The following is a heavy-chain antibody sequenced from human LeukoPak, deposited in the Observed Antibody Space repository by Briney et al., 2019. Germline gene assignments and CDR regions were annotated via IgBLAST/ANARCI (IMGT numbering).Heavy chain of an antibody. Sequence: SETLSLTCTLSGGSISSGSYYWSWIRQPAGKGLEWIGRIYTSGSTNYNPSLKSRVTISVDTSKNQFSLKLSSVTAADTAVYYCARDSFNGWFDYWGQGTLVTVSS. D-gene: IGHD2-8*01. V-gene: IGHV4-61*02. CDR1: GGSISSGSYY. J-gene: IGHJ4*02. CDR3: ARDSFNGWFDY. CDR2: IYTSGST.